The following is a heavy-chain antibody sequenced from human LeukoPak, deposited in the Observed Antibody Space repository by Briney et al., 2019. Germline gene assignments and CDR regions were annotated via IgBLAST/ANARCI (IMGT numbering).Heavy chain of an antibody. D-gene: IGHD3-10*01. J-gene: IGHJ4*02. CDR2: IYHSGST. V-gene: IGHV4-4*02. Sequence: SGTLSLTCAVSRGSISSNNWWSWVRQPPGKRLEWIAEIYHSGSTNYNPSLKSRVTISVDKSKNQFSLKLSSVTAADTAVYYCARVGTYGSGSYLSWLDYWGQGTLVTVSS. CDR3: ARVGTYGSGSYLSWLDY. CDR1: RGSISSNNW.